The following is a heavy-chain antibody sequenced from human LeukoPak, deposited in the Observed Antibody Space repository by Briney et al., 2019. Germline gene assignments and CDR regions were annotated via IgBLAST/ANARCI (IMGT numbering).Heavy chain of an antibody. D-gene: IGHD3-22*01. Sequence: PGGSLRLSCAASRFTFSSYAMHWIRQAPGKGLERVAVISYDGSNKYYADSVRGRFTISRDNSKNTLYLQMNSLRAEDTAVYYCARESGMGDDSSGYSEYFDYWGQGTLVTVSS. CDR3: ARESGMGDDSSGYSEYFDY. J-gene: IGHJ4*02. CDR1: RFTFSSYA. V-gene: IGHV3-30-3*01. CDR2: ISYDGSNK.